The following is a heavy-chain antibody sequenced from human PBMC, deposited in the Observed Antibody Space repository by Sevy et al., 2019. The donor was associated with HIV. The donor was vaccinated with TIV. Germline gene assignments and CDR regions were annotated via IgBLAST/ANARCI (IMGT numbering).Heavy chain of an antibody. Sequence: GGSLRLSCAASGFTFSSYEMNWVRQAPGKGLEWVSYISSSGSTIYYADSVKGRFIISRDNAKNSLYLQMNSLRAEDTAVYYCEREGYCSSTSCETSYYYYGMDVWGQGTTVTVSS. CDR1: GFTFSSYE. V-gene: IGHV3-48*03. D-gene: IGHD2-2*01. CDR2: ISSSGSTI. CDR3: EREGYCSSTSCETSYYYYGMDV. J-gene: IGHJ6*02.